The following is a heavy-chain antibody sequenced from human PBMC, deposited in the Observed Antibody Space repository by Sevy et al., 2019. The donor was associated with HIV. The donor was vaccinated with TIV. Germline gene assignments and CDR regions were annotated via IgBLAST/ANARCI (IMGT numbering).Heavy chain of an antibody. CDR1: GFSFSIYS. J-gene: IGHJ4*02. D-gene: IGHD5-12*01. Sequence: GGSLRLSCAASGFSFSIYSMNWVRQAPGRGLEWVSYMSNTGSTIHYADSVKGRFTISRDNAKNSLYLQMNSLGAEDKAVYYCASQRGGYERLYYFDYWGQGTLVTVSS. CDR2: MSNTGSTI. V-gene: IGHV3-48*01. CDR3: ASQRGGYERLYYFDY.